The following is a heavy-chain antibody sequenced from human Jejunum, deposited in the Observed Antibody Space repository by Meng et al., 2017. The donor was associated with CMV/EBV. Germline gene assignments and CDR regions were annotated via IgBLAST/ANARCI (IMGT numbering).Heavy chain of an antibody. J-gene: IGHJ5*02. D-gene: IGHD3-16*01. CDR2: IYYSGST. CDR1: GGSVSSGSYF. CDR3: ARGWGWFDP. Sequence: LACTVAGGSVSSGSYFWSWIRQPPGKGLEWIGYIYYSGSTSYNPSLKSRVTISIDTSKNQLSLKLSSVTAADTAVYYCARGWGWFDPWGQGTLVTVSS. V-gene: IGHV4-61*01.